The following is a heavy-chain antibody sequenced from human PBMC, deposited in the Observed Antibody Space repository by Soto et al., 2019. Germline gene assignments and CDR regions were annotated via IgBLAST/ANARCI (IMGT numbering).Heavy chain of an antibody. CDR1: GFTFSSYS. CDR3: ASCIINYGVQSYAFDI. V-gene: IGHV3-48*01. D-gene: IGHD4-17*01. Sequence: GGSLRLSCAASGFTFSSYSMNWVRQAPGKGLEWVSYISSSSSTIYYADSVKGRFTISRDNAKNSLYLQMNSLRAEDTAVYYCASCIINYGVQSYAFDIWGQGTMVTVSS. CDR2: ISSSSSTI. J-gene: IGHJ3*02.